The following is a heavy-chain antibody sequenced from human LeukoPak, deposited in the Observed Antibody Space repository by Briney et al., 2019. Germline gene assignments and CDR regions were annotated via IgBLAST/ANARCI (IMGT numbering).Heavy chain of an antibody. V-gene: IGHV4-30-4*01. CDR3: ARVKYYYDSSGYYYGGFDY. Sequence: SQTLSLTCTVSGGSISSGDYYWSWIRQPPGKGLEWIGYIYYSGSTYYNPSLKSRVTISVDTSKNQFSLKLSSVTAADTAVYYCARVKYYYDSSGYYYGGFDYWGQGTLVTVSS. CDR2: IYYSGST. J-gene: IGHJ4*02. CDR1: GGSISSGDYY. D-gene: IGHD3-22*01.